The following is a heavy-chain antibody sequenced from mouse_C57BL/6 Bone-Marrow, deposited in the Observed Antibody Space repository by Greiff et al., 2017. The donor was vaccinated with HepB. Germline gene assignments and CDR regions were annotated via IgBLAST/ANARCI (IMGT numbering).Heavy chain of an antibody. CDR2: IDPSDSYT. CDR1: GYTFTSYW. V-gene: IGHV1-50*01. CDR3: ARVEIPIYYYVSSLYYFDY. D-gene: IGHD1-1*01. J-gene: IGHJ2*01. Sequence: QVQLQQPGAELVKPGASVKLSCKASGYTFTSYWLQWVKQRTGQGLEWIGEIDPSDSYTTYTQKFKGKGTLTVDTSSSTAYMQLSSLTSEDSAVYYCARVEIPIYYYVSSLYYFDYWGQGTTRTVSS.